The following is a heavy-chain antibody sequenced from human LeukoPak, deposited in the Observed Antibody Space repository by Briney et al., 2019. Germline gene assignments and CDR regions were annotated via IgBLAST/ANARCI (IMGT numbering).Heavy chain of an antibody. V-gene: IGHV3-23*01. CDR2: ISSSGDST. CDR1: GFTFSSYV. D-gene: IGHD4-11*01. Sequence: GGSLRLSCAASGFTFSSYVMSWVRQAPGKGLEWVSAISSSGDSTNYADSVKGRFTISRDNAKNSLYLQMNSLRAEDTAVYYCARAPHYSNYGPYYYGMDVWGQGTTVTVSS. J-gene: IGHJ6*02. CDR3: ARAPHYSNYGPYYYGMDV.